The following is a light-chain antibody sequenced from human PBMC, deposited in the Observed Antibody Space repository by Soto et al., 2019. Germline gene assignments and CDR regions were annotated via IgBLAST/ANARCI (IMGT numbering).Light chain of an antibody. CDR3: QQYDNWPPIT. V-gene: IGKV3-15*01. J-gene: IGKJ5*01. CDR1: QSVSSY. Sequence: EIVMTQSPATLSVSPGERATLSCRASQSVSSYLAWYQQKPGQAPRLLIYGASTRATGIPARFSGSGSGTEFTLTISSLQSEDFAVYFCQQYDNWPPITFGQGTRLEIK. CDR2: GAS.